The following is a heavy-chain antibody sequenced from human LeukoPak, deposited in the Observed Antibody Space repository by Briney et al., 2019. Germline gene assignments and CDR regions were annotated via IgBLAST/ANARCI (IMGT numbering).Heavy chain of an antibody. CDR2: IIPIFGTA. J-gene: IGHJ5*02. Sequence: SVKVSCKASGGTFSSYAISWVRQAPGQGLEWMGGIIPIFGTANYAQKFQGRVTITADESTSTAYMELSSLRSEDTAVYYCARYLGSGRNWFDPWGQGTLVTVSS. D-gene: IGHD3-10*01. CDR3: ARYLGSGRNWFDP. CDR1: GGTFSSYA. V-gene: IGHV1-69*13.